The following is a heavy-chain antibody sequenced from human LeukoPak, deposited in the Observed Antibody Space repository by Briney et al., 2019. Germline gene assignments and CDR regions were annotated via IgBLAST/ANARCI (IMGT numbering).Heavy chain of an antibody. D-gene: IGHD5-12*01. CDR2: INTDGSST. CDR3: GSGYNWFDP. Sequence: GSLRLSCAASGFTFSSYWMHWVRQAPGKGLVWVSRINTDGSSTSYADSVKGRFTISRDNSKNTLYLQMNSLRAEDTAVYYCGSGYNWFDPWGQGTLVTVSS. CDR1: GFTFSSYW. J-gene: IGHJ5*02. V-gene: IGHV3-74*01.